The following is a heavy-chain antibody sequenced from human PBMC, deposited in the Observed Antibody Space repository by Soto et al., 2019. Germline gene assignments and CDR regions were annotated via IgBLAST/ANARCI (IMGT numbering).Heavy chain of an antibody. CDR3: ARGPLINWNYGVVVPYYYYYYGMDV. J-gene: IGHJ6*02. V-gene: IGHV1-69*06. D-gene: IGHD1-7*01. CDR1: GGTFSSYA. CDR2: IIPIFGTA. Sequence: SVKVSCKASGGTFSSYAISWVRQAPGQGLEWMGGIIPIFGTANYAQKFQGRVTITADKSTSTAYMELSSLRSEDTAVYYCARGPLINWNYGVVVPYYYYYYGMDVWGQGTTVTVSS.